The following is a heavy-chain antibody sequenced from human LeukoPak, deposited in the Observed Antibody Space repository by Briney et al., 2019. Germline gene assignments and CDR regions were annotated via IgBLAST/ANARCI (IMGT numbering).Heavy chain of an antibody. CDR1: GYTFTGYY. J-gene: IGHJ4*02. D-gene: IGHD2-15*01. Sequence: GAPVRVSRTASGYTFTGYYIHWVRQAPGQGLEWVGCINRDSGVTYYGQTFQGRVTIARDTSLYTVYLELNGLTTDDTALFYCAREPLGCSGPRYSSPDAFDYWGQGTLVTVSS. CDR2: INRDSGVT. CDR3: AREPLGCSGPRYSSPDAFDY. V-gene: IGHV1-2*02.